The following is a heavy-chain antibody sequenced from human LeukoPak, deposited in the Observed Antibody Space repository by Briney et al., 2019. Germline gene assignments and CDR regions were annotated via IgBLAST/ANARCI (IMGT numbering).Heavy chain of an antibody. V-gene: IGHV3-7*01. Sequence: GGSLRLSCAASGFTFSSYWMSWVRQAPGKGLEWVANIKQDGSEKYYVDSVKGRFTISRDNAKNSLYLQMNSLRAEDTAVYHCARGNDYGDYECDYWGQGTLVTVSS. CDR3: ARGNDYGDYECDY. CDR2: IKQDGSEK. D-gene: IGHD4-17*01. CDR1: GFTFSSYW. J-gene: IGHJ4*02.